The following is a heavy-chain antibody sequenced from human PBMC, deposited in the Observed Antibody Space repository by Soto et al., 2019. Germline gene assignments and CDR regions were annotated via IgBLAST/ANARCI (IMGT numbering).Heavy chain of an antibody. J-gene: IGHJ5*02. CDR3: ARIVLRFLEWYNWFDH. CDR1: GGSFSGYY. CDR2: INHSGST. D-gene: IGHD3-3*01. Sequence: QVQLQQWGAGLLKPSETLSLTCAVYGGSFSGYYWSWIRQPPGKGLEWIGEINHSGSTNYNPSLKSRVTISVDTSKNQFSLKLSSVTAADTAVYYCARIVLRFLEWYNWFDHWGQGTLVTVSS. V-gene: IGHV4-34*01.